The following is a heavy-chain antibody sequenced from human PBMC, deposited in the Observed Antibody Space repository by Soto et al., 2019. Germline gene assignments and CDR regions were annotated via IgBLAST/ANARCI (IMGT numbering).Heavy chain of an antibody. CDR3: AKDDVLRFLEWSMGPGYYFDY. D-gene: IGHD3-3*01. V-gene: IGHV3-23*01. J-gene: IGHJ4*02. CDR1: GFTFSSYA. CDR2: ISGSGGST. Sequence: GGSLRLSCAASGFTFSSYAMSWVRQAPGKGLEWVSAISGSGGSTYYADSVKGRFTISRDNSKNTLYLQMNSLRAEDTAVYYCAKDDVLRFLEWSMGPGYYFDYWGQGTLVTVSS.